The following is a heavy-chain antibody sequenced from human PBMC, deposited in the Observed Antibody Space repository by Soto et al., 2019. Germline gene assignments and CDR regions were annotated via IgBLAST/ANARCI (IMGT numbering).Heavy chain of an antibody. J-gene: IGHJ4*02. CDR2: IIPIFGTA. CDR1: GGTFSSYA. V-gene: IGHV1-69*01. CDR3: ARDKARISLSGYFDY. Sequence: QVQLVQSGAEVKKPGSSVKVSCKASGGTFSSYAISWVRQAPGQGLEWMGGIIPIFGTANYAQKFQGRVTITADESTSTAYMELSSLRSEDTAMYYCARDKARISLSGYFDYWGQGTLVTVSS. D-gene: IGHD3-10*01.